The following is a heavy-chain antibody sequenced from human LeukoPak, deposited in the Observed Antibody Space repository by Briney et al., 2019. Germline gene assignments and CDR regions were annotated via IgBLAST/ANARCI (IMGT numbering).Heavy chain of an antibody. CDR2: INPNSGGT. CDR3: ARGDYGSPRSNFDY. V-gene: IGHV1-2*02. CDR1: GYTFTGFY. J-gene: IGHJ4*02. Sequence: GASVKVSCKASGYTFTGFYMHWVRQAPGQGLEWMGWINPNSGGTKYAQRFQGRVTMTRDTSINTAYMELNSLRSDDTAVYHCARGDYGSPRSNFDYWGQGTLVTVSS. D-gene: IGHD4-17*01.